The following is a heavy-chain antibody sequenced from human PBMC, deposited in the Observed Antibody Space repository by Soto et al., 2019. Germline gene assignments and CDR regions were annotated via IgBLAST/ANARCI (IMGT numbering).Heavy chain of an antibody. CDR3: ARQGEARRGSVASWFDP. V-gene: IGHV4-39*01. D-gene: IGHD1-26*01. Sequence: PSETLSLTCAVSGGSISSSSYYWDWIRQPPGKGLEWIGTIYYGGSAYYNPSLKSRVTISIDTSKNQFSLKLSSVTAADTAVYYCARQGEARRGSVASWFDPWGRGTLVTVSS. CDR2: IYYGGSA. J-gene: IGHJ5*02. CDR1: GGSISSSSYY.